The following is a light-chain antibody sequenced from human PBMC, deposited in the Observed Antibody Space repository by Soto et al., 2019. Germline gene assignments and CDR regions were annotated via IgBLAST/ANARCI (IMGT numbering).Light chain of an antibody. Sequence: QSVLSQPASVSGPPGQSITISCIGTSSDVDYYKYVSWYQHHPGKAPKLLIYDVSLRPSGVSNRFSGSKSGNTASLTISGLQTDDEAIYYCSSYTRTSPVFGPGTKVTVL. V-gene: IGLV2-14*01. J-gene: IGLJ1*01. CDR3: SSYTRTSPV. CDR1: SSDVDYYKY. CDR2: DVS.